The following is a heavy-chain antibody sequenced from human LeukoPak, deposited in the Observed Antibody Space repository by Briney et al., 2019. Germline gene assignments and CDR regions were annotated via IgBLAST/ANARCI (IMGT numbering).Heavy chain of an antibody. Sequence: RASVKVSCKASGYTFTSYAMHWVRQAPGQRLEWMGWINAGNGNTKYSQKFQGRVTITRDTSASTAYMELSSLRSEDTAVYYCARVSSRRDGYNYPGYWGQGTLVTVSS. CDR1: GYTFTSYA. CDR2: INAGNGNT. D-gene: IGHD5-24*01. CDR3: ARVSSRRDGYNYPGY. J-gene: IGHJ4*02. V-gene: IGHV1-3*01.